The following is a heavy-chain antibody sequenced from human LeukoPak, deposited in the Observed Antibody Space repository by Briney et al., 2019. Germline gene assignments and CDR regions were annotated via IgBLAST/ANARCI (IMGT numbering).Heavy chain of an antibody. CDR1: GFTFSSYG. Sequence: GGSLRLSCAASGFTFSSYGMHWVRQAPGKGLEWVAFIRYDGSNKYYADSVKGRFTISRDNSKNTLYLQMNSLRAEDTAVYYCAKGPRDYDYVWGSYRYFGTFAYWGQGTLVTVSS. CDR3: AKGPRDYDYVWGSYRYFGTFAY. J-gene: IGHJ4*02. V-gene: IGHV3-30*02. D-gene: IGHD3-16*02. CDR2: IRYDGSNK.